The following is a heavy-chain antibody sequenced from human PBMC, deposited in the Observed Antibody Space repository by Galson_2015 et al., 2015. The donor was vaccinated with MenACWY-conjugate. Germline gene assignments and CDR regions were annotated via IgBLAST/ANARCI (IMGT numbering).Heavy chain of an antibody. D-gene: IGHD5-24*01. CDR3: AKRDTLGWQSWFDP. CDR2: ISDSGGST. CDR1: GFTFNTYA. J-gene: IGHJ5*02. V-gene: IGHV3-23*01. Sequence: SLRLSCAASGFTFNTYAMSWVRQAPGKGLEWVSAISDSGGSTYYADSVKGRFTISRDNSKNTLYLQMNDLRAEDTAIYYCAKRDTLGWQSWFDPWGQGSLVTVSS.